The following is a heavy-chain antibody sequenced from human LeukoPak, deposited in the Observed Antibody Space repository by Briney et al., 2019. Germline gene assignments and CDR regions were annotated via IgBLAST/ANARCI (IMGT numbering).Heavy chain of an antibody. V-gene: IGHV3-30*18. Sequence: PGGSLRLSCAASGFTFSSYGMDWVRQAPGKGLEWEAVISYDGSNKYYADSVKGRFTISRDNSQTTLYLQMNSLRAEDTAVYYCAKDLVGSSWYYFQHWGQGTLVTVSS. J-gene: IGHJ1*01. D-gene: IGHD6-13*01. CDR1: GFTFSSYG. CDR2: ISYDGSNK. CDR3: AKDLVGSSWYYFQH.